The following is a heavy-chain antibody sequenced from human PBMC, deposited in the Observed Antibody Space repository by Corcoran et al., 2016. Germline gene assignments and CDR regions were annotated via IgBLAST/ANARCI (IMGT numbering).Heavy chain of an antibody. CDR1: GFTFSSYG. CDR2: ISYDGSNK. V-gene: IGHV3-30*18. Sequence: QVQLVESGGGVVQPGRSLRLSCAASGFTFSSYGMHWVRQAPGKGLEWVAVISYDGSNKYYAESGKGRFTISRNNSKNTLYLQMNRLRVEDTAGYYWAKYLVAAAGTSLGYWCQGTLVTVSS. J-gene: IGHJ4*02. CDR3: AKYLVAAAGTSLGY. D-gene: IGHD6-13*01.